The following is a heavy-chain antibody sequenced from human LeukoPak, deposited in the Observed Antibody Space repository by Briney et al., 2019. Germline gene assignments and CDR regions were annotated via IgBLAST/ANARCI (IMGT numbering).Heavy chain of an antibody. J-gene: IGHJ4*02. CDR3: ARGGELRRGGSDY. D-gene: IGHD1-26*01. Sequence: SVKVSCKAAGYIFTRYYMHRVPQAPGPGLEWMGRINPNSGGTNYAQKFQGRVTITRDASISTAYMALSRLRSDATARPCCARGGELRRGGSDYWGQGTLVTASS. CDR1: GYIFTRYY. V-gene: IGHV1-2*06. CDR2: INPNSGGT.